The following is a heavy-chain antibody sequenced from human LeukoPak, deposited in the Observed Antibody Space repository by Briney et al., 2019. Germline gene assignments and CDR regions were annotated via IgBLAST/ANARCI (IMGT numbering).Heavy chain of an antibody. CDR2: ISWNSGSI. D-gene: IGHD6-13*01. CDR3: AKGASPGIAAPYSH. J-gene: IGHJ4*02. V-gene: IGHV3-9*01. Sequence: GRSLRLSCAASGFTFDDYAMHWVRQAPGKGLEWVSGISWNSGSIGYADSVKGRFTISRDNAKNSLYLQMNSLRAEDTALYYYAKGASPGIAAPYSHWGQGTLVTVSS. CDR1: GFTFDDYA.